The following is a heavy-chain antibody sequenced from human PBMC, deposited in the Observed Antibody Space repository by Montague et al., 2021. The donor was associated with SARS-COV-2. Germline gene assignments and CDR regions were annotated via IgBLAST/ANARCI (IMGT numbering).Heavy chain of an antibody. CDR2: IYYSGST. D-gene: IGHD3-3*01. J-gene: IGHJ3*02. CDR3: ARHGLAGITIFGVVTPRGGLDI. CDR1: GGSISSSSYY. V-gene: IGHV4-39*01. Sequence: SETLSLTCTVPGGSISSSSYYWGWIRQPPGKGLEWIGSIYYSGSTYYNPSLKSRVTISVDTSKNQFSLKLSSVTAADTAVYYCARHGLAGITIFGVVTPRGGLDIWGQGTMVTVSS.